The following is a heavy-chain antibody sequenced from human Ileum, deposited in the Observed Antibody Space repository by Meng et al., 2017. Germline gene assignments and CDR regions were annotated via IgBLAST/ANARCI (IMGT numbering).Heavy chain of an antibody. V-gene: IGHV4-30-4*01. Sequence: QVQLQESGLRLVKPSQTLSLNCTVSGGSISSGDYYWSWVRQSPGKGPEWIGYIYSNGNTYSNPSLRGRLMISIDTSKNQSSLKLSSVTAADTAVYYCARAPKYCTNAVCSRPLDSWGQGTLVTVSS. CDR1: GGSISSGDYY. CDR2: IYSNGNT. J-gene: IGHJ4*02. D-gene: IGHD2-8*01. CDR3: ARAPKYCTNAVCSRPLDS.